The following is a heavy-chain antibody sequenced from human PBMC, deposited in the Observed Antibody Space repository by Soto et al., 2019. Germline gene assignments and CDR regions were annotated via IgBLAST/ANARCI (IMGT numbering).Heavy chain of an antibody. D-gene: IGHD3-3*01. J-gene: IGHJ6*02. Sequence: GGSLRLSCAASGFTFSSYGMHWVRQAPGKGLEWVAVIWYDGSNKYYADSVKGRFTISRDNSKNTLYLQMNSLRAEDTAVYYCAREGITIFGVVRLSYGMDVWGQGTTVTVSS. V-gene: IGHV3-33*01. CDR2: IWYDGSNK. CDR3: AREGITIFGVVRLSYGMDV. CDR1: GFTFSSYG.